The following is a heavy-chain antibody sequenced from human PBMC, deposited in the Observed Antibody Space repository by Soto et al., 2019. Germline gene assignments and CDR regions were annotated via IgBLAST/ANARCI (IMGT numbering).Heavy chain of an antibody. Sequence: QVQLVQSGAEEKKPGASVKVSCKASGYTFTSYAMHWVRQAPGQRLEWMGWINAGNGNTKYSQKFQGRVTITRDKSASTAYMELSSLRSEDTAVYYFARGSGYYYWDDYWGQGTLVTVSS. V-gene: IGHV1-3*05. CDR3: ARGSGYYYWDDY. CDR1: GYTFTSYA. CDR2: INAGNGNT. D-gene: IGHD3-22*01. J-gene: IGHJ4*02.